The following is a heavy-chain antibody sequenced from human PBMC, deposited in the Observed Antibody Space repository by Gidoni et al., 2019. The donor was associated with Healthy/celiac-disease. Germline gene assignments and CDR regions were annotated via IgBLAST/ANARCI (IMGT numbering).Heavy chain of an antibody. J-gene: IGHJ4*02. D-gene: IGHD5-18*01. V-gene: IGHV3-11*01. Sequence: QVQLVEPGGGLVKPGGSLRLSCAASGFTFSDYYMIWIRRDPGKGLEWVSYISSSGSTIYYADSVKGRFTISRDNAKNSLYLQMNSLRAEDTAVYYCARDLLERIQLWSDWGQGTLVTVSS. CDR2: ISSSGSTI. CDR1: GFTFSDYY. CDR3: ARDLLERIQLWSD.